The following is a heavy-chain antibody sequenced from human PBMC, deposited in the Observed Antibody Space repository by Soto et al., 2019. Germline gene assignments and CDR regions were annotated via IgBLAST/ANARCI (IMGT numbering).Heavy chain of an antibody. Sequence: GGSLRLSCAASGFTFSSYWMHWVRQAPGKGLVWVSRINSDGSSTSYADSVKGRFTISRDNAKNTLYLQMNSLRAEDTAVYYCAREGSTGKLYYYYGMDVWGQGTTVTGSS. CDR1: GFTFSSYW. J-gene: IGHJ6*02. CDR3: AREGSTGKLYYYYGMDV. V-gene: IGHV3-74*01. CDR2: INSDGSST. D-gene: IGHD1-1*01.